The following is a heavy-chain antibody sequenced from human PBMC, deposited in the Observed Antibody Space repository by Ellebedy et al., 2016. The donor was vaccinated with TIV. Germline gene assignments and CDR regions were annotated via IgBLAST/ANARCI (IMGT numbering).Heavy chain of an antibody. CDR3: VKLDSSGFYYGRLDY. J-gene: IGHJ4*02. Sequence: GGSLRLSCAASGFTFSDHAMSWVRQTPGKGLEWVSGITAGGGSAHSVDSVKGRFTLSRDNSKKTLYLQMNSLRAEDTAVYYCVKLDSSGFYYGRLDYWGQGTLVTVSS. CDR1: GFTFSDHA. V-gene: IGHV3-23*01. D-gene: IGHD3-22*01. CDR2: ITAGGGSA.